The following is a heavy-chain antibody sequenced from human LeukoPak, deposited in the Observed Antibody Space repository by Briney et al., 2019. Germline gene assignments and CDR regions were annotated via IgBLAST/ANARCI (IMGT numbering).Heavy chain of an antibody. CDR1: GGSISSSSYY. J-gene: IGHJ4*02. V-gene: IGHV3-23*01. CDR2: ISGSGGST. Sequence: PSETLSLTCTVSGGSISSSSYYWGWIRQPPGKGLEWVSAISGSGGSTYYADSVKGRFTISRDNSKNTLYLQMNSLRAEDTAVYYCAKDVNVGAAAYLSRRGYFDYWGQGTLVTVSS. D-gene: IGHD6-13*01. CDR3: AKDVNVGAAAYLSRRGYFDY.